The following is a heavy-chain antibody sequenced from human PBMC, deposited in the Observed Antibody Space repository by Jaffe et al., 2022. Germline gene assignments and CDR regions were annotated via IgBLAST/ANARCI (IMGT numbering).Heavy chain of an antibody. CDR1: GYTFTSYA. D-gene: IGHD1-1*01. CDR2: INAGNGNT. Sequence: QVQLVQSGAEVKKPGASVKVSCKASGYTFTSYAMHWVRQAPGQRLEWMGWINAGNGNTKYSQKFQGRVTITRDTSASTAYMELSSLRSEDTAVYYCARWKTARLDPIEKRAYAFDIWGQGTMVTVSS. V-gene: IGHV1-3*01. J-gene: IGHJ3*02. CDR3: ARWKTARLDPIEKRAYAFDI.